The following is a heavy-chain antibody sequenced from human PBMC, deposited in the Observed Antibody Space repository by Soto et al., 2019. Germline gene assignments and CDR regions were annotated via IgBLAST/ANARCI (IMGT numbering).Heavy chain of an antibody. CDR3: VRGPYNYNSRYFDY. V-gene: IGHV4-34*01. Sequence: SESLCLTCTVSGGSFRGYLWTWVREPPLNGLEWLAEINHSGMTNYNPSVESRVSMSVDTSKNRFSLRLYSVTAADTAVYYCVRGPYNYNSRYFDYWGQGTLVAVSS. CDR1: GGSFRGYL. CDR2: INHSGMT. J-gene: IGHJ4*02. D-gene: IGHD1-1*01.